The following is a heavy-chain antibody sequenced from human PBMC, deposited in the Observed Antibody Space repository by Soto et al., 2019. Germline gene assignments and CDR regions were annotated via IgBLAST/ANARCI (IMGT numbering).Heavy chain of an antibody. CDR2: IGTAGDT. CDR1: GFTFSSYD. CDR3: ARLIATGAFDI. D-gene: IGHD6-25*01. J-gene: IGHJ3*02. V-gene: IGHV3-13*01. Sequence: PGGSLRLSCAASGFTFSSYDMHWVRQATRKGLEWVSGIGTAGDTYYPGSVKGRFTISRENAKNSLYLQMNSLRAGDTAVYYCARLIATGAFDIWGQGTTVTVSS.